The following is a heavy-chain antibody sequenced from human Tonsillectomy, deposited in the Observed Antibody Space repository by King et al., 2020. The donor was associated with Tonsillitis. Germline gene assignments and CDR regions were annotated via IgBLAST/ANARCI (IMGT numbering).Heavy chain of an antibody. CDR2: IYYSGNT. CDR3: ASANYSDFEPVFYF. J-gene: IGHJ4*02. D-gene: IGHD1-26*01. CDR1: GDSIMSYY. Sequence: QLQESGPGLVKPSETLSLTCTVSGDSIMSYYWNWIRQAPGKGLESIVYIYYSGNTKYNPSLKSRVTMSVDTSMSQFSLILSSVTAADTAVYYCASANYSDFEPVFYFWGRGILVTVSS. V-gene: IGHV4-59*01.